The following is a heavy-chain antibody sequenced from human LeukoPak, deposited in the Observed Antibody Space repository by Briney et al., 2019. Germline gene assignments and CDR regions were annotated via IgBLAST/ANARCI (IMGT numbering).Heavy chain of an antibody. V-gene: IGHV3-30*07. CDR1: GFTFSSYA. Sequence: PGGSLRLSCAASGFTFSSYAMHWVRQAPGKGLEWVAVISYDGSNKYYADSVKGRFTISRDNSKNTLYLQMNSLRAEDTAVYYCAKFQGHSRLVVEDYWGQGTLVTVSS. CDR2: ISYDGSNK. D-gene: IGHD2-15*01. J-gene: IGHJ4*02. CDR3: AKFQGHSRLVVEDY.